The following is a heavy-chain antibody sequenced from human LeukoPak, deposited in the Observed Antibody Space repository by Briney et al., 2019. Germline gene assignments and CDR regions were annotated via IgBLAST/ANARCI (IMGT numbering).Heavy chain of an antibody. CDR3: GTLRIGFDS. Sequence: GGSLRLSCAASGLALSNYWMHCVPHAPGGGVVWVSRMNSDGSGTSYVPCVKGRFPISRASANNILFLQMDSLRADDPAIYYGGTLRIGFDSWGQGTLVTVAS. J-gene: IGHJ5*01. V-gene: IGHV3-74*01. CDR1: GLALSNYW. CDR2: MNSDGSGT. D-gene: IGHD2-21*01.